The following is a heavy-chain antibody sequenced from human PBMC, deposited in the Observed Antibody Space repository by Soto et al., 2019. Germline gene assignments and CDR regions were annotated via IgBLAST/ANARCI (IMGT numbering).Heavy chain of an antibody. D-gene: IGHD3-10*01. J-gene: IGHJ3*02. CDR1: GGSFSGYY. Sequence: PXGTLSLTCAVYGGSFSGYYWSWIRQPPGKGLEWIGEINHSGSTNYNPSLKSRVTISVDTSKNQFSLKLSSVTAADTAVYYCARGGIPYYYGSGSSNAFDIWGQGTMVTVSS. CDR3: ARGGIPYYYGSGSSNAFDI. CDR2: INHSGST. V-gene: IGHV4-34*01.